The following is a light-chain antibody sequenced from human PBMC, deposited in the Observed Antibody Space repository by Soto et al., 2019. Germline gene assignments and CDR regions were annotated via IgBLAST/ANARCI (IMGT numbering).Light chain of an antibody. J-gene: IGLJ2*01. CDR1: SSDVGVYDF. Sequence: QSALTQPASVSGSPGQSITISCAGTSSDVGVYDFVSWYQQHPVKAPKLLIYDVNNRPAGISNRFSGSKSGNTASLTISGLQAEDEADYYCSSYTTSTTRVFGGGTKLTVL. CDR2: DVN. CDR3: SSYTTSTTRV. V-gene: IGLV2-14*03.